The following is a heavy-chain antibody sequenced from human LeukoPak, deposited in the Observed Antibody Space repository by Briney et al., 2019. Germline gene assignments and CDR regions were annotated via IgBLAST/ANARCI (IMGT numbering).Heavy chain of an antibody. V-gene: IGHV3-30*04. CDR3: ARWGPHCTGGDCHLYFYGMDV. D-gene: IGHD2-8*02. Sequence: GRSLRLSCAASGFIFSSYAMHWVRQAPGKGLEWVALISYDGETKHYADSVKGRFTISGDHSKNTVDLQMDSLRPEDAAVYYCARWGPHCTGGDCHLYFYGMDVWGQGTTVAVSS. CDR1: GFIFSSYA. CDR2: ISYDGETK. J-gene: IGHJ6*02.